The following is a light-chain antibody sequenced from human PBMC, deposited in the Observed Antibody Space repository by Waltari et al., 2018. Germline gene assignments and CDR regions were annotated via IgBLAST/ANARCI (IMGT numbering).Light chain of an antibody. Sequence: EIVMTQSPATLSVSPGERATLSCRASQSVGTNLAWYQQKPGQAPRLLICDASTRATGYPAKFRCSGSGTEFTLTINSLQSEDFAVYYCQQCNNWYTFGQGTKLEIK. V-gene: IGKV3-15*01. CDR3: QQCNNWYT. CDR2: DAS. CDR1: QSVGTN. J-gene: IGKJ2*01.